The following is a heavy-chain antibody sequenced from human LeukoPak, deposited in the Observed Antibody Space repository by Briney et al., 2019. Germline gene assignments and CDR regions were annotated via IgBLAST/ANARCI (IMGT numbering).Heavy chain of an antibody. CDR1: GFTFSSYE. CDR2: ISSNGDST. V-gene: IGHV3-64*01. CDR3: ARDRRGDV. Sequence: PGGSLRLSCAASGFTFSSYEMRWVRQAPGKGLEYVSAISSNGDSTYYANFVKGRFIISRDNSKNTLYLQMGSLRPEDMAVYYCARDRRGDVWGEGTTVTVSS. J-gene: IGHJ6*04.